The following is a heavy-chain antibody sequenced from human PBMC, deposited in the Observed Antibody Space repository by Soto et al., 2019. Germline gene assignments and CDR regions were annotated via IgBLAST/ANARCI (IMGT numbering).Heavy chain of an antibody. Sequence: SETLSLTCTVSGGSISSYYWSWIRQPPGKGLEWIGYIYYSGSTNYNPSLKSRVTISVDTSKNQFSLKLSSVTAADTAVYYCASDSCGGDCYLNYWGQGTLVTVSS. J-gene: IGHJ4*02. V-gene: IGHV4-59*01. CDR2: IYYSGST. CDR1: GGSISSYY. CDR3: ASDSCGGDCYLNY. D-gene: IGHD2-21*02.